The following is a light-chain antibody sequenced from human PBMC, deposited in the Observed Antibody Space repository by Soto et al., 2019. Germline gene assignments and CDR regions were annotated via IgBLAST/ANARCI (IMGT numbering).Light chain of an antibody. Sequence: QSVLTQPPSASRTPGQRVTISCSGSSSNIGSTYVYWYQQLPGTAPKLLIYRNNQRPSGVPDRFSGSKSGTSASLAISGLRSEDEADYYCAAWDDSLSGWVFGGGTKLTVL. J-gene: IGLJ3*02. CDR1: SSNIGSTY. CDR2: RNN. CDR3: AAWDDSLSGWV. V-gene: IGLV1-47*01.